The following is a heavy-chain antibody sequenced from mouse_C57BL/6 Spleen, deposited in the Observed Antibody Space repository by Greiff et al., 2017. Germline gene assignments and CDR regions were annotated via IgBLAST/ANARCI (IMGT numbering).Heavy chain of an antibody. CDR1: GYTFTDYY. Sequence: QLQQSGPELVKPGASVKISCKASGYTFTDYYMNWVKQSHGKSLEWIGDINPNTGGTSYNQKFKGKATLTVDKSSSTAYMELRSLTSEDSAVYYCARGPNYYGSLFDYWGQGTTLTVSS. CDR3: ARGPNYYGSLFDY. CDR2: INPNTGGT. J-gene: IGHJ2*01. V-gene: IGHV1-26*01. D-gene: IGHD1-1*01.